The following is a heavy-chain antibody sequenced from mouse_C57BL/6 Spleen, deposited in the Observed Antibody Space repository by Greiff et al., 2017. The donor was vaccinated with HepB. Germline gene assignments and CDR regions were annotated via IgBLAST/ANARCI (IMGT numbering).Heavy chain of an antibody. V-gene: IGHV3-6*01. CDR2: ISYDGSN. D-gene: IGHD1-1*01. J-gene: IGHJ2*01. CDR3: ARERFLYYYGSSYDYFDY. Sequence: EVQRVVSGPGLVKPSQSLSLTCSVTGYSITSGYYWNWIRQFPGNKLEWMGDISYDGSNNYNPSLKNRISITRDTSKNQFFLKLNSVTTEDTATYYCARERFLYYYGSSYDYFDYWGQGTTLTVSS. CDR1: GYSITSGYY.